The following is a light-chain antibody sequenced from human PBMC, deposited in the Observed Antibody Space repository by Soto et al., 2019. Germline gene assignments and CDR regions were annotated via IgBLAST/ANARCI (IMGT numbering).Light chain of an antibody. J-gene: IGLJ3*02. Sequence: QSALTQPRSVSGSPGQSVTISCTGTSSDVGGYNYVSWYQQHPGKAPKLIIYDVSKRPSGVPDRFSGSKSGNTASLTISGLQAEDEADYYCCSYAGTYTTWVFGGGTKVTVL. CDR3: CSYAGTYTTWV. CDR1: SSDVGGYNY. V-gene: IGLV2-11*01. CDR2: DVS.